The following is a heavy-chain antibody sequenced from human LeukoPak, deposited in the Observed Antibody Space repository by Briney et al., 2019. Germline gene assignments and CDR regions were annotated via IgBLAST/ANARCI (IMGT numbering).Heavy chain of an antibody. J-gene: IGHJ5*02. CDR1: GGSISSYY. CDR2: IYYSGST. D-gene: IGHD3-10*01. V-gene: IGHV4-59*01. CDR3: ARGGYYGSPNDFRFDP. Sequence: SETLSLTCTVSGGSISSYYWSWLRQPPGKGLEWIGYIYYSGSTNYNPSLKSRVTISVDPSNNQFSLKLSSVTAADTAVYYCARGGYYGSPNDFRFDPWGQGTLVTVSS.